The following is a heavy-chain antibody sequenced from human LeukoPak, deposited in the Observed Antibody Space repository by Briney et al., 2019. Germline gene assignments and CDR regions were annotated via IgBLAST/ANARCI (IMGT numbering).Heavy chain of an antibody. CDR3: GAVAGTGTDY. CDR2: INPNSGGT. Sequence: ASVTVSCKASGYTFTGYYMHWVRQAPGQGVEWMGWINPNSGGTNYAQKFQGRVTITRDTSISTAYMELSRLRSDDTAVYYCGAVAGTGTDYWGQGTLVTVSS. V-gene: IGHV1-2*02. D-gene: IGHD6-19*01. CDR1: GYTFTGYY. J-gene: IGHJ4*02.